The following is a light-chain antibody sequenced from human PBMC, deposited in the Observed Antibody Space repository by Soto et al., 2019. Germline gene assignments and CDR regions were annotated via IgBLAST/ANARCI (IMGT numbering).Light chain of an antibody. CDR2: VAS. Sequence: IRMTQSPSSLSASVGDRVTITCRARQSISSYLNWYQQKPGKAPKXLIYVASNLQSGVPSRFRGSGSGTDCTLTISSLQPEDVATYYCQQSYSTPYSFGQGTKVDIK. J-gene: IGKJ2*03. CDR3: QQSYSTPYS. V-gene: IGKV1-39*01. CDR1: QSISSY.